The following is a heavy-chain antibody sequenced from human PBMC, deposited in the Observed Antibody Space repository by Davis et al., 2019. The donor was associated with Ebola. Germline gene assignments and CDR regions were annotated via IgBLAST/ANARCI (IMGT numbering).Heavy chain of an antibody. CDR2: ISAYNGNT. Sequence: AASVKVSCKASGYAFTSYGISWVRQAPGQGLEWMGWISAYNGNTNYAQKLQGRVTMTTDTSTSTAYMELRSLRSDDTAVYYCARAVWITMVQGVITDYYYGMDVWGQGTTVTVSS. V-gene: IGHV1-18*01. D-gene: IGHD3-10*01. J-gene: IGHJ6*02. CDR1: GYAFTSYG. CDR3: ARAVWITMVQGVITDYYYGMDV.